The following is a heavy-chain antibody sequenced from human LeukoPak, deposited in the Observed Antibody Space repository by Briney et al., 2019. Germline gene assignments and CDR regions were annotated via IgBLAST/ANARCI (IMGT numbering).Heavy chain of an antibody. CDR3: AKGRYYYDSSGRFLIDY. V-gene: IGHV3-11*01. CDR1: GFTFSDYY. J-gene: IGHJ4*02. Sequence: GGSLRLSCAASGFTFSDYYMSWIRQAPGKGLEWVSYISSSGSTIYYADSVKGRFTISRDNAKNSLYLQMNSLRAEDTAVYYCAKGRYYYDSSGRFLIDYWGQGTLVTVSS. D-gene: IGHD3-22*01. CDR2: ISSSGSTI.